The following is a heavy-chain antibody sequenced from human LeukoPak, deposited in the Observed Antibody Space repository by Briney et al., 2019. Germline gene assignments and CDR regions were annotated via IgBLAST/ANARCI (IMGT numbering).Heavy chain of an antibody. CDR3: ARQAGYSSSFFDY. Sequence: PSETLSLTCTVSGGSISSSSYYWGWIRQPPGKGLEWIGSIYYSGSTYYNPSLKSRVTISVDTSKNQFSPKLSSVTAADTAVYYCARQAGYSSSFFDYWGQGTLVTVSS. D-gene: IGHD6-13*01. V-gene: IGHV4-39*01. CDR2: IYYSGST. J-gene: IGHJ4*02. CDR1: GGSISSSSYY.